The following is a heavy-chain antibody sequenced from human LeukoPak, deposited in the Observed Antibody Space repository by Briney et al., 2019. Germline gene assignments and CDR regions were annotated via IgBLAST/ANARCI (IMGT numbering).Heavy chain of an antibody. CDR3: ARAVGGDGWGSL. CDR1: GGSISSGIYY. CDR2: ISTSGST. J-gene: IGHJ4*02. V-gene: IGHV4-61*02. D-gene: IGHD3-10*01. Sequence: PSETLSLTCTVSGGSISSGIYYWNWIRPPAGKGLEWIVRISTSGSTNYNPYLQSRVTMSVDMSTREISMKLSSVTAADTAVYCCARAVGGDGWGSLWGQGTLVTVSS.